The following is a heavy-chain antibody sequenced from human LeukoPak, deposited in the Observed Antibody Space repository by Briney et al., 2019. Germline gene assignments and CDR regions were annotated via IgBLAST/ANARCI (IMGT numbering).Heavy chain of an antibody. CDR3: ARGAYCSSTSCPIYYYYGMDV. J-gene: IGHJ6*02. V-gene: IGHV1-46*01. CDR2: INPSGGST. CDR1: GYTFTSYY. D-gene: IGHD2-2*01. Sequence: GASVKVSCKASGYTFTSYYMHWVRQAPGQGLEWTGIINPSGGSTSYAQKFQGRVTTTRDTSTSTVYMELSSLRSEDTAVYYCARGAYCSSTSCPIYYYYGMDVWGQGTTVTVSS.